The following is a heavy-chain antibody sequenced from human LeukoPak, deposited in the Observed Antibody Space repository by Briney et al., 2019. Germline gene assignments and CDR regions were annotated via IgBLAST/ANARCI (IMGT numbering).Heavy chain of an antibody. CDR1: GGSISSSSYY. J-gene: IGHJ4*02. Sequence: SETLSLTCTVSGGSISSSSYYWGWIRHPPGKGMEWIGGIYYSGSTYYNPSLKSRVTISVDASKNQFSLKLSSVTAADTAVYYCARLTGITGAYFDYWGQGTLVTVSS. CDR3: ARLTGITGAYFDY. CDR2: IYYSGST. V-gene: IGHV4-39*01. D-gene: IGHD1-20*01.